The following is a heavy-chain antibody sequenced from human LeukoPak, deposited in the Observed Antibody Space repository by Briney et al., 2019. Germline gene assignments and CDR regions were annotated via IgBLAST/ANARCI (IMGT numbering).Heavy chain of an antibody. D-gene: IGHD5-18*01. CDR1: GFTFSSYW. V-gene: IGHV3-74*01. CDR2: INSDGSIT. J-gene: IGHJ4*02. CDR3: ARGTGYSYGSFDY. Sequence: GGSLRLPCAASGFTFSSYWMHWVRQAPGKRLVWVSRINSDGSITTYADSVKGRFTISRDNARNTLYLQMNSLRAEDTAVYYCARGTGYSYGSFDYWGQGTLVTVSS.